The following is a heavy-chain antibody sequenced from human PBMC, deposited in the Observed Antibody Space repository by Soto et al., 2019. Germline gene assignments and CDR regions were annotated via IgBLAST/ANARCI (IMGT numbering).Heavy chain of an antibody. CDR1: GGSISSINW. J-gene: IGHJ4*02. CDR3: ASGPFVSWDY. D-gene: IGHD2-21*01. CDR2: IYHGGST. Sequence: QVQLQESGPGLVKPSGTLSLTCAVSGGSISSINWWSWVRQPPGKGLEWIGDIYHGGSTNYNPSLKRRVTISVDKSKNQFSLKLSSVTAADTAVYYCASGPFVSWDYWGQGTLVTVSS. V-gene: IGHV4-4*02.